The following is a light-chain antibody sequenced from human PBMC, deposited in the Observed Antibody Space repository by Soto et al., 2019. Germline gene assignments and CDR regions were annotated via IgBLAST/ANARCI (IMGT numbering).Light chain of an antibody. CDR1: QSISSW. Sequence: DIQITQSPSTLSASVGDRVTIPCRASQSISSWLAWYQQKQGKAPKLLIYEASSLESGVPSRFRGSGSGTEFTLTISRLQPDDFETYYCQQYNSYPRTFGQGTKVDIK. CDR2: EAS. V-gene: IGKV1-5*03. CDR3: QQYNSYPRT. J-gene: IGKJ1*01.